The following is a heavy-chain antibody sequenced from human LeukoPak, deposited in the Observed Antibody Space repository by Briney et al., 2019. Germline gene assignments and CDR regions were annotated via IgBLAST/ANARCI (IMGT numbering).Heavy chain of an antibody. CDR2: IYYSGST. V-gene: IGHV4-31*03. CDR3: ARYYGDGAYDTSRWFDP. Sequence: SETLSITCTVSGGSISSGGYYWSWVRQHPGKGLEWIGYIYYSGSTYYNPSLKSRVTISVDTSKNQFSLKLSSVTAADTAVYYCARYYGDGAYDTSRWFDPWGQGTLVTVSS. J-gene: IGHJ5*02. CDR1: GGSISSGGYY. D-gene: IGHD5-24*01.